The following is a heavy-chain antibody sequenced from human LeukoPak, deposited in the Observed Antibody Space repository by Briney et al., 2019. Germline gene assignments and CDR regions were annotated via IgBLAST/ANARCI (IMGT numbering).Heavy chain of an antibody. Sequence: SETLSLTRTVSGGSINSYYWSWIRQPAGKGLEWIGRINTSGSTKYNSSLKSRVTISLDKSKNQFSLKLSSVTAADTAVYYCAREYCSGGSCYYYYYMDVWGKGTTVTVSS. J-gene: IGHJ6*03. D-gene: IGHD2-15*01. V-gene: IGHV4-4*07. CDR2: INTSGST. CDR1: GGSINSYY. CDR3: AREYCSGGSCYYYYYMDV.